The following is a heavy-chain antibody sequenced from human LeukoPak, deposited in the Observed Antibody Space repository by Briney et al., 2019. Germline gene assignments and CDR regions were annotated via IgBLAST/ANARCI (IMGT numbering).Heavy chain of an antibody. D-gene: IGHD1-26*01. V-gene: IGHV1-3*01. J-gene: IGHJ4*02. CDR2: INAGNGNT. CDR3: ARGLVGATTY. Sequence: ASVKVSCKASGNTFTSYAMHWVRQAPGQRLEWMGWINAGNGNTKYSQKFQGRVAITRDTSATTAYMQLTSLKSEDTAVYYCARGLVGATTYWGQGTLVTVSS. CDR1: GNTFTSYA.